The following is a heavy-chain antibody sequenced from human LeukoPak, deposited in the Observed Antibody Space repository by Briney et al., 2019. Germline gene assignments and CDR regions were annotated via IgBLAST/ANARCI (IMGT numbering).Heavy chain of an antibody. CDR3: ARGEWYSDRSYYFGMDV. J-gene: IGHJ6*02. D-gene: IGHD3-3*01. Sequence: SVKVSCKASGDIFSTNAIYCVRQAPGQGLEWMGRIIPFFDTTDYAQNFQGRVKIIADESTSTAYMELSSLRSEDTAIYYCARGEWYSDRSYYFGMDVWGQGTTVTVSS. V-gene: IGHV1-69*13. CDR2: IIPFFDTT. CDR1: GDIFSTNA.